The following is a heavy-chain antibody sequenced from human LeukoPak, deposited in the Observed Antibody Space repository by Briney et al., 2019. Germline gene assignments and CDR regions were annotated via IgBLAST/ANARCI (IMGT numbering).Heavy chain of an antibody. CDR2: ISYDGSNK. V-gene: IGHV3-30*18. J-gene: IGHJ4*02. CDR1: GFTFSSYG. Sequence: GRSLRLSCAASGFTFSSYGMHWVRQAPGKGLERVAVISYDGSNKYYADSVKGRFTISRDNSKNTLYLQMNSLRAEDTAVYYCAKDLYLTGYSFDYWGQGTLVTVSS. CDR3: AKDLYLTGYSFDY. D-gene: IGHD3-9*01.